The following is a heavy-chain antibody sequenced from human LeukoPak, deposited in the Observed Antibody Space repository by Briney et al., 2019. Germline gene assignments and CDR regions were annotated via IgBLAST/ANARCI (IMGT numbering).Heavy chain of an antibody. V-gene: IGHV3-30-3*01. CDR3: ARVRVLAVAGTVYYFDY. CDR2: ISYDGSNK. Sequence: PGRSLRLSCAASGFTFSSYAMHWVRQAPGKGLEWVAVISYDGSNKYYADSVKGRFTISRDNSKNTLYLQMNSLRAEDTAVYYCARVRVLAVAGTVYYFDYWGQRTLVTVSS. J-gene: IGHJ4*02. CDR1: GFTFSSYA. D-gene: IGHD6-19*01.